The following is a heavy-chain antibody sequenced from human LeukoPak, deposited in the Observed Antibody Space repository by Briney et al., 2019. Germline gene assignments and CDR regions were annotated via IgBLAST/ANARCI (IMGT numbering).Heavy chain of an antibody. J-gene: IGHJ4*02. D-gene: IGHD3-10*01. CDR3: AREFATSGPGPD. CDR2: IYYSGTT. CDR1: GFTFSSYG. Sequence: SGGSLRLSCAASGFTFSSYGMHWVRQPPGKGLEWIGSIYYSGTTYYNPSLKSRVTISVDTSKNQFSLKLSSVTAADTAVYYCAREFATSGPGPDWGQGTLVTVSS. V-gene: IGHV4-39*07.